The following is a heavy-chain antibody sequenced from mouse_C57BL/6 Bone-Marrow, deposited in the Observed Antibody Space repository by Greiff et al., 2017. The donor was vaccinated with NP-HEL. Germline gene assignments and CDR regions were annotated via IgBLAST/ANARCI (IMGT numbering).Heavy chain of an antibody. CDR3: ARSNGYDEFDY. CDR2: INPNNGGT. CDR1: GYTFTDYN. Sequence: VQLQQSGPELVKPGASVKIPCKASGYTFTDYNMDWVKQSPGKSLEWIGDINPNNGGTIYNQKFKGKATLTVDKSSSTAYMELRSLTSAETAVDCCARSNGYDEFDYWGQGTTLTVSS. D-gene: IGHD2-2*01. J-gene: IGHJ2*01. V-gene: IGHV1-18*01.